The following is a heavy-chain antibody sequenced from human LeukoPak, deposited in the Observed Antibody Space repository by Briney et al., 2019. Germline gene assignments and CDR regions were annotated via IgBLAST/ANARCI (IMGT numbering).Heavy chain of an antibody. V-gene: IGHV3-21*04. Sequence: GGSLRLSCAASAFSLDAYNMNWVRQAPGKGLEWVSSISYTGTYIYYADSVKGRFTISRDNAQNSLYLQMNSLRAEDTAIYYCVRDRGTYRPIDYWGQGTLVTVSS. D-gene: IGHD1-26*01. J-gene: IGHJ4*02. CDR3: VRDRGTYRPIDY. CDR1: AFSLDAYN. CDR2: ISYTGTYI.